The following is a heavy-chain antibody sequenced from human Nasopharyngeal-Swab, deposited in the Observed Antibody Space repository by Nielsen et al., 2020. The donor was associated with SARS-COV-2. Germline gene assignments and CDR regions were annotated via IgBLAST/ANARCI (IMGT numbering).Heavy chain of an antibody. J-gene: IGHJ3*02. D-gene: IGHD2-21*02. Sequence: WVRQAPGQGLEGMGGIIPFFGTANYAQKFQGRVTITAEESTSTAYMELSSRRSEDTAVYYCASNPYCGCDCYGAFDIWGHGTLVTVSS. CDR3: ASNPYCGCDCYGAFDI. CDR2: IIPFFGTA. V-gene: IGHV1-69*01.